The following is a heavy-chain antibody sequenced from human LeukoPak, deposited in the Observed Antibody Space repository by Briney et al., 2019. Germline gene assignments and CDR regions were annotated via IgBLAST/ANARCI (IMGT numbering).Heavy chain of an antibody. D-gene: IGHD3-10*01. Sequence: PSETLSLTCTVSGGSISSGGYYWSWIRQPAGKGLEWIGRVYTSGSTTYNPSLKSRVTMSVDTSRNQFSLNLSSVTAADTAVYYCARDAPGGAFDIWGQGTMVTVSS. CDR1: GGSISSGGYY. CDR2: VYTSGST. CDR3: ARDAPGGAFDI. J-gene: IGHJ3*02. V-gene: IGHV4-61*02.